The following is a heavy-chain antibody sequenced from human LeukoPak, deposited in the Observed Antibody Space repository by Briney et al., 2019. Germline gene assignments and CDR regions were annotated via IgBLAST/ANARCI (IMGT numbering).Heavy chain of an antibody. CDR3: ARDGGTAMPFDY. D-gene: IGHD5-18*01. CDR2: IGASGEST. Sequence: GGSLRLSCAASGFTFSVAAMTWVRQAPGKGLEWVSLIGASGESTYYADSVKGRFTISRDNSKNSLYLQMNSLRDEDTAVYYCARDGGTAMPFDYWGQGTLVTVSS. J-gene: IGHJ4*02. V-gene: IGHV3-23*01. CDR1: GFTFSVAA.